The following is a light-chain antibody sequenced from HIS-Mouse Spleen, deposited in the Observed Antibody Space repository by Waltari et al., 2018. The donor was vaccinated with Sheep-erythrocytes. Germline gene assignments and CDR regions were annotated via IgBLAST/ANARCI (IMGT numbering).Light chain of an antibody. J-gene: IGLJ1*01. V-gene: IGLV3-25*03. CDR1: ALPKQY. Sequence: SYELTQPPSVSVSPGQTASITCSGDALPKQYAYWYQQKPGQAPVVVLYKDSERPSGIHERFSGSSSETTVTLTISGVQAEDEADYYCQSADSSGTYVFGTGTKVTVL. CDR2: KDS. CDR3: QSADSSGTYV.